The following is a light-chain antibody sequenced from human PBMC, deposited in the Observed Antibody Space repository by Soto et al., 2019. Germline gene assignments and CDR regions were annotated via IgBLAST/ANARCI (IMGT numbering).Light chain of an antibody. V-gene: IGKV1D-12*01. J-gene: IGKJ1*01. CDR1: QDISGW. Sequence: IQMTQSPSSVSASVGDRVTITCRASQDISGWLAWFQQKPGKAPNLLIYAASILQSGVPSRFSGSGSGTDFTLTITYLQPEDFATYYCQQANSFPWTFGQGTKV. CDR2: AAS. CDR3: QQANSFPWT.